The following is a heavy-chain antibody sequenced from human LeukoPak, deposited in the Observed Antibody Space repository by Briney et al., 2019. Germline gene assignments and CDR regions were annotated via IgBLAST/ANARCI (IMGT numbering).Heavy chain of an antibody. V-gene: IGHV3-21*01. CDR2: ISSGSSYI. Sequence: GGSLRLSCAASGFTFSSYSMNWVRQAPGKGLEWVSSISSGSSYIYYADSVKGRFTISRDNAKNSLYLQMNSLRAEDTAVYYCARGSQRIVGFDYWGQGTLVTVSS. J-gene: IGHJ4*02. CDR3: ARGSQRIVGFDY. D-gene: IGHD1-26*01. CDR1: GFTFSSYS.